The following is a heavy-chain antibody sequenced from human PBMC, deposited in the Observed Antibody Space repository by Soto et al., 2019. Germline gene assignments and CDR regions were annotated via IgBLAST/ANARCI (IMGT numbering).Heavy chain of an antibody. CDR3: ARIGYGDYVSYYFDY. Sequence: SETLSLTCTVSGGSISSYYWSWIRQPPGKGLEWIGYIYYSGSTNYNPSLKSRVTISVDTSKNQFSMKLSSVTAADTAVYYCARIGYGDYVSYYFDYWGQGTLVTVSS. D-gene: IGHD4-17*01. V-gene: IGHV4-59*01. CDR1: GGSISSYY. CDR2: IYYSGST. J-gene: IGHJ4*02.